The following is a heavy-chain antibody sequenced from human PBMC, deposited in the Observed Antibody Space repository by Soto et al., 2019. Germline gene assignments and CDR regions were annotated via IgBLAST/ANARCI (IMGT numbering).Heavy chain of an antibody. CDR3: ARGLRHSSSSGNWFDP. CDR1: GGSFSGYY. Sequence: SETLSLTCAVYGGSFSGYYWSWIRQPPGKGLEWIGEINHSGSTNYNPSLKSRVTISADKSKNQFTLKLSSVTAADTAVYYCARGLRHSSSSGNWFDPWGQG. D-gene: IGHD6-6*01. CDR2: INHSGST. J-gene: IGHJ5*02. V-gene: IGHV4-34*01.